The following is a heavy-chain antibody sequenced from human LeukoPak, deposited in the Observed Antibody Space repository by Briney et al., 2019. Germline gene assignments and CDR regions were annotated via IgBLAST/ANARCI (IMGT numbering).Heavy chain of an antibody. CDR2: IIPIFGTA. CDR1: GGTFSSYA. V-gene: IGHV1-69*06. J-gene: IGHJ6*04. CDR3: AVDCSSTSCYSYYYGMDV. Sequence: SVKVSCKASGGTFSSYAISWVRQAPGQGLEWMGGIIPIFGTANYAQKFQGRVTITADKSTSTAYMELSSLRSEDTAVYYRAVDCSSTSCYSYYYGMDVWGKGTTVTVSS. D-gene: IGHD2-2*02.